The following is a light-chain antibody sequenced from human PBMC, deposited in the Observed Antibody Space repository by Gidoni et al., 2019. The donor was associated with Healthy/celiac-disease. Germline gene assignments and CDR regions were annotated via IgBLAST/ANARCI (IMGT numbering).Light chain of an antibody. CDR3: QQSYSTPIT. CDR2: AAS. CDR1: QSISSY. V-gene: IGKV1-39*01. J-gene: IGKJ4*01. Sequence: DIPMTQSPSSLSASVGDRVTITCRASQSISSYLNWYQQKPGKATKLLIYAASSLQSGVPSRFSGSGYGTDFTLTISSLQPEDFATYYCQQSYSTPITFGGGTKVEIK.